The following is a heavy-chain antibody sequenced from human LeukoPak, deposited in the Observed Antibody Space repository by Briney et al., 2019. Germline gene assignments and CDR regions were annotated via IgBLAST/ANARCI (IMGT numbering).Heavy chain of an antibody. J-gene: IGHJ4*02. CDR1: GGSISRYY. CDR2: IYSSGTS. CDR3: ARHRAYSSSSPFDY. D-gene: IGHD6-6*01. Sequence: PSETLSLTCTVSGGSISRYYWSWIRQPAGKGLEWIGRIYSSGTSNYNLPLKSRVTMSVDTSKNQLSLNLSSVTAADTAVYYCARHRAYSSSSPFDYWGQGTLVTVSS. V-gene: IGHV4-4*07.